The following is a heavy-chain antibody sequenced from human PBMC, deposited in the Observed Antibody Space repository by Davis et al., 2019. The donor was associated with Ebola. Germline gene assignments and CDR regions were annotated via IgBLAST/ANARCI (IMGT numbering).Heavy chain of an antibody. CDR3: AKDGWVDFWSDPGDY. CDR1: GFTFSSYA. J-gene: IGHJ4*02. Sequence: PGGSLRLSCAASGFTFSSYAMSWVRQAPGKGLEWVTAISGSGGSTYYADSVKGRFTISRDNSKNTLYLQMNSLRAEDTAVYYCAKDGWVDFWSDPGDYWGQGTLVTVSS. D-gene: IGHD3-3*01. CDR2: ISGSGGST. V-gene: IGHV3-23*01.